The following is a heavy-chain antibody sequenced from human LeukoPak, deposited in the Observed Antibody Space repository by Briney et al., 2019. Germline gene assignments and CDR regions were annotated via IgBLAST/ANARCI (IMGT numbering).Heavy chain of an antibody. V-gene: IGHV1-46*01. CDR3: ARDSSLWGAEDYFDY. CDR2: INPSGGST. D-gene: IGHD3-16*01. CDR1: GYTFTSYY. Sequence: ASVKVSCKASGYTFTSYYMHWVRQAPGQGLEWMGVINPSGGSTSYAQKFQGRVTMTRDTSTSTVYMELSSLRAEDTAVYYCARDSSLWGAEDYFDYWGQGTLVTVSS. J-gene: IGHJ4*02.